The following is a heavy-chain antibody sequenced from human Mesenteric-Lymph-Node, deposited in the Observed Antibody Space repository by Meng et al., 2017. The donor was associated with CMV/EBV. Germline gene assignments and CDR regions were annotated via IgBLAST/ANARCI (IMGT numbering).Heavy chain of an antibody. J-gene: IGHJ5*02. CDR2: IRYDGSNK. D-gene: IGHD3-3*01. V-gene: IGHV3-30*02. CDR1: GFTFSSYG. Sequence: GGSLRLSCAASGFTFSSYGMHWVRQAPGKGLEWVAFIRYDGSNKYYADSVKGRFTISRDNSKNTLYLQMNSLRAEDTAVYYCAREYDFWSGYPFGFDPWGQGTLVTVSS. CDR3: AREYDFWSGYPFGFDP.